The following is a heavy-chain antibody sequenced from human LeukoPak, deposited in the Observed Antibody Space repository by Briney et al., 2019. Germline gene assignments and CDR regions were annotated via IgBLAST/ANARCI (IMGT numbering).Heavy chain of an antibody. Sequence: SETLSLTCTVSGGSISSYYWSWVRQPAGKGLEWIGRIYTSGSTNYNPSLKSRVTMSVDTSKNQFSLKLSSVTAADTAVYYCARDPPGYSHGTNWFDPWGQGTLVTVSS. CDR1: GGSISSYY. J-gene: IGHJ5*02. CDR2: IYTSGST. CDR3: ARDPPGYSHGTNWFDP. V-gene: IGHV4-4*07. D-gene: IGHD5-18*01.